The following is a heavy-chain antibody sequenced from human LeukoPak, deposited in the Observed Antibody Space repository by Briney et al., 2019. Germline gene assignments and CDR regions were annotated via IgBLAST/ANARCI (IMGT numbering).Heavy chain of an antibody. CDR3: AKRYCSGGSCYFDY. J-gene: IGHJ4*02. Sequence: GGSLRLSCAASGFTFSSYWMSWVRQPPGKGLEWVANIKQDGSEKYYVDSVKGRFTISRDNAKNSLYLQMNSLRAEDTALYYCAKRYCSGGSCYFDYWGQGTLVTVSS. CDR2: IKQDGSEK. CDR1: GFTFSSYW. V-gene: IGHV3-7*03. D-gene: IGHD2-15*01.